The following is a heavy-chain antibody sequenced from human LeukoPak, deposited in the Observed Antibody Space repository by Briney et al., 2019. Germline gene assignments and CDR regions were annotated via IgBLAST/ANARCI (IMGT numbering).Heavy chain of an antibody. V-gene: IGHV4-61*01. CDR2: IYYSGST. D-gene: IGHD4-17*01. CDR1: GGSVSSGSYY. Sequence: SETLSLTCTVSGGSVSSGSYYWSWIRQPPGKGLEWIGYIYYSGSTNYNPSLKSRVTISVDTSKNQFSLKLGSVTAADTAVYYCARSSNYGDYVDWFDPWGQGTLVTVSS. J-gene: IGHJ5*02. CDR3: ARSSNYGDYVDWFDP.